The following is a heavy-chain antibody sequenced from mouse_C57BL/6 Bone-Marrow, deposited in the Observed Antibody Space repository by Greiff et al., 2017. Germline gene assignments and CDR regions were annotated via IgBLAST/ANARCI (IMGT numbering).Heavy chain of an antibody. Sequence: VKLKQSGAELVRPGASVKLSCKASGYTFTDYYINWVKQRPGQGLEWIARIYPGSGNTYYNEKFKGKATLTAEKSSSTAYMQLSSLTSEDSAVYFCARLSTAQATFDYWGQGTTLTVSS. J-gene: IGHJ2*01. CDR3: ARLSTAQATFDY. CDR2: IYPGSGNT. V-gene: IGHV1-76*01. D-gene: IGHD3-2*02. CDR1: GYTFTDYY.